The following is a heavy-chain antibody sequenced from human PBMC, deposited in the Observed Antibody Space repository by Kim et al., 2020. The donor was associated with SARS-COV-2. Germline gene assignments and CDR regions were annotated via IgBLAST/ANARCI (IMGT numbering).Heavy chain of an antibody. D-gene: IGHD3-22*01. V-gene: IGHV4-61*01. CDR2: IYYSGST. CDR3: ARFFIHDSSGYYSFSATEQFDY. Sequence: SETLSLTCTVSGGSVSSGSYYWSWIRQPPGKGLEWIGYIYYSGSTNYNPSLKSRVTISVDTSKNQFSLKLSSVTAADTAVYYCARFFIHDSSGYYSFSATEQFDYWGQGTLVTVSS. CDR1: GGSVSSGSYY. J-gene: IGHJ4*02.